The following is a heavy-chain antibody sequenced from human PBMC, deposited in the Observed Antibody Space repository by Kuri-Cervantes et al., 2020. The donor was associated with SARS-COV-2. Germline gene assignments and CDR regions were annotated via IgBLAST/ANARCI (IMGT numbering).Heavy chain of an antibody. CDR1: GFTFSSYS. D-gene: IGHD1-1*01. Sequence: GGSLRLSCAASGFTFSSYSMNWVRQAPGKGLEWVSSISSSSSYIYYADSVKVRFTISRDNAKNSLYLQMNSLRAEDTSVYYCARPAETGTRFDYWGQGTLVTVSS. J-gene: IGHJ4*02. CDR2: ISSSSSYI. V-gene: IGHV3-21*01. CDR3: ARPAETGTRFDY.